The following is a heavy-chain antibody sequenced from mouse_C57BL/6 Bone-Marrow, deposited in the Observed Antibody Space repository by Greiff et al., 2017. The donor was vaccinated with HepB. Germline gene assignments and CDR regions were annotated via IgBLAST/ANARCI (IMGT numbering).Heavy chain of an antibody. CDR1: GYSITSGYY. CDR3: AREEAYYSNYEFAY. J-gene: IGHJ3*01. Sequence: DVKLQESGPGLVKPSQSLSLTCSVTGYSITSGYYWNWIRQFPGNKLEWMGYISYDGSNNYNPSLKNRISITRDTSKNQFFLKLNSVTTEDTATYYCAREEAYYSNYEFAYWGQGTLVTVSA. V-gene: IGHV3-6*01. D-gene: IGHD2-5*01. CDR2: ISYDGSN.